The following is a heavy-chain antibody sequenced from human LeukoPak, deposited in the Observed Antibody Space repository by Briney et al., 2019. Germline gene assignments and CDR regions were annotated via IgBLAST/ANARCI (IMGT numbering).Heavy chain of an antibody. V-gene: IGHV3-30*18. CDR1: GFTFSSYA. CDR3: AKGTKDSGSRDF. D-gene: IGHD3-10*01. J-gene: IGHJ4*02. Sequence: GGSLRLSCAASGFTFSSYAIHWVRQAPGKGLEWVAIISNDGTKKYYADSVKGRFTISRDNSKNTLYLQINSLRAEDTAVYYCAKGTKDSGSRDFWGQGTRDTVSS. CDR2: ISNDGTKK.